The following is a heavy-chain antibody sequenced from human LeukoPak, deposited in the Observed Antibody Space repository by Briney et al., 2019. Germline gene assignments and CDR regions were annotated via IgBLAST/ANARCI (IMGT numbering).Heavy chain of an antibody. V-gene: IGHV3-9*01. CDR1: GFTFDDYA. CDR3: TKDRGDWLLSSFDY. CDR2: ISWNSGSI. D-gene: IGHD3-9*01. Sequence: GGSLRLSCAASGFTFDDYAMHWVRQAPGKGLEWVSGISWNSGSIGYADSVKGRFTISRDNAKNSLYLQMNSLRAEDTALYYCTKDRGDWLLSSFDYWGQGTLVTVSS. J-gene: IGHJ4*02.